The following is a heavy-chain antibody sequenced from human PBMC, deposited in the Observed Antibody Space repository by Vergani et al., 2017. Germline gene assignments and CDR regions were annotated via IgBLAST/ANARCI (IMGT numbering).Heavy chain of an antibody. CDR2: IHANGNT. D-gene: IGHD4-17*01. CDR3: ARSSMGVTTFGY. J-gene: IGHJ4*02. CDR1: GASFGNYY. Sequence: QVHLQESGPGLAKPSETLSLTCTISGASFGNYYWTWIRRPAGKGLEWMGRIHANGNTKYNPSLESRVTMSLDTSTTQFSLKLNSLTAADTAVYYCARSSMGVTTFGYWGQGALVTVSS. V-gene: IGHV4-4*07.